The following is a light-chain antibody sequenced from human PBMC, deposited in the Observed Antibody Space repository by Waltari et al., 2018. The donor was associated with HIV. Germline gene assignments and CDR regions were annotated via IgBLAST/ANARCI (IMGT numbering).Light chain of an antibody. V-gene: IGLV1-40*01. J-gene: IGLJ1*01. CDR3: QSWDDSLSGYV. CDR2: GNN. CDR1: KSNIGAGYA. Sequence: QSVLTQPPSLSGAPGQRVTISCPGSKSNIGAGYAVQWYQQVPGTAPKLLIYGNNNRPSGVPERFSGAKSDTSASLAITGLQAEDEADYYCQSWDDSLSGYVFGTGSKVTVL.